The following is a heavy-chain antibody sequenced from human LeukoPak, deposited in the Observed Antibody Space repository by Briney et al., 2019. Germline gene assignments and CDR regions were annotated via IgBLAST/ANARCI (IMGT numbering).Heavy chain of an antibody. V-gene: IGHV4-4*02. Sequence: SETLSLTCGVSGGSITTTNWWRWVRQPPGQGLEWIGEISLSGLTNYNPSLKSRVTVSLDKSKNLLFLKMTSVTAPDTAVYYCTRENGAFSPFGYWGQGTLVTVSS. CDR2: ISLSGLT. CDR3: TRENGAFSPFGY. D-gene: IGHD2-8*01. CDR1: GGSITTTNW. J-gene: IGHJ4*02.